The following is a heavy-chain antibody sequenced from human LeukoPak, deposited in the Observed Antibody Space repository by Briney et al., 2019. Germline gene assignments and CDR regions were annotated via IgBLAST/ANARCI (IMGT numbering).Heavy chain of an antibody. D-gene: IGHD4-17*01. J-gene: IGHJ4*02. CDR3: ARGGDYWVDYFDY. V-gene: IGHV4-34*01. CDR1: GGSFSGYY. CDR2: INHSGST. Sequence: PSETLSLTCAVYGGSFSGYYWSWIRQPPGKGLEWIGEINHSGSTNYNPSLKSRVTISVDTSKNQFSLKLSFVTAADTAVYYCARGGDYWVDYFDYWGQGTLVTVSS.